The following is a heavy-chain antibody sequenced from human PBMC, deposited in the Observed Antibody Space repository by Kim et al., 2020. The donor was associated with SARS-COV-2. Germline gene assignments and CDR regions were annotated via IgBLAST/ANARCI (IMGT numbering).Heavy chain of an antibody. V-gene: IGHV3-20*01. CDR1: GFTFGDYG. Sequence: GGSLRLSCAASGFTFGDYGMSWVRQAPGKGPEWVSGINYNGGSTAYADSVKGRFTVSRDNAKNALYLQMNSLRVEDTAFYHCARGHYDSSGYLPADAFDLWGQGTMVTVSS. D-gene: IGHD3-22*01. CDR2: INYNGGST. CDR3: ARGHYDSSGYLPADAFDL. J-gene: IGHJ3*01.